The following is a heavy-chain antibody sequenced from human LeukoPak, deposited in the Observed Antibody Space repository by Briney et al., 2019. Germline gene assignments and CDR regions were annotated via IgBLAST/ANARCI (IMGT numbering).Heavy chain of an antibody. CDR1: GFTFSSYA. Sequence: GGSLRLSCAASGFTFSSYAMSWVRQAPAKGLEWVSSISSSGDSTYYADSVKGRFTISRDNAKNSLFLQMNSLRGEDTAVYYCARCTTGKTFGSLREIKKSREIDYWGQGTLVTVSS. J-gene: IGHJ4*02. D-gene: IGHD1-1*01. V-gene: IGHV3-23*01. CDR3: ARCTTGKTFGSLREIKKSREIDY. CDR2: ISSSGDST.